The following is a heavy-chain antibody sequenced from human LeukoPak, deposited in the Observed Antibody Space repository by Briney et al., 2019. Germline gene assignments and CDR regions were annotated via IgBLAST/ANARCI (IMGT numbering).Heavy chain of an antibody. CDR2: IYHSTST. V-gene: IGHV4-30-2*05. Sequence: SETLSLTCTVSGGSISSGGYYWIWLPQPQGKDRDGIVYIYHSTSTYYNPSLKSRATISVDTSKNQFSLPLSSVTAAETAVYYRARPYYYDRSGYYMGDAFDIWGPGTMVTGSS. CDR3: ARPYYYDRSGYYMGDAFDI. CDR1: GGSISSGGYY. J-gene: IGHJ3*02. D-gene: IGHD3-22*01.